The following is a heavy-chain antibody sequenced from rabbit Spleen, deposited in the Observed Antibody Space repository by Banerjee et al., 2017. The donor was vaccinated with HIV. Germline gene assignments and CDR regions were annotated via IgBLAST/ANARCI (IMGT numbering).Heavy chain of an antibody. CDR1: GFSFSGGYD. V-gene: IGHV1S40*01. D-gene: IGHD8-1*01. J-gene: IGHJ6*01. CDR2: IATSTGST. Sequence: QQLVESGGDLVKPGASLTLSCKASGFSFSGGYDMCWVRQAPGKGLEWIGCIATSTGSTYYATWAKGRFTISKTSSTTVTLQMPSLTAADTATYFCARDAGSSFSSYGMDLLGQGTLVTVS. CDR3: ARDAGSSFSSYGMDL.